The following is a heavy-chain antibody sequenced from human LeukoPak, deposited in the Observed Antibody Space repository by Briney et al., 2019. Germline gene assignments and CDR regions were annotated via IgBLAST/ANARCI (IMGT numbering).Heavy chain of an antibody. Sequence: GGSLRLSCAASGFTFSSYSMNWVRRAPGKGLEWVSSISSSSSYIYYADSVKGRFTISRDNAKNSLYLQMNSLRAEDTAVYYCARSGAYYYDSSGYYSRPFDYWGQGTLVTVSS. D-gene: IGHD3-22*01. CDR2: ISSSSSYI. CDR3: ARSGAYYYDSSGYYSRPFDY. CDR1: GFTFSSYS. J-gene: IGHJ4*02. V-gene: IGHV3-21*01.